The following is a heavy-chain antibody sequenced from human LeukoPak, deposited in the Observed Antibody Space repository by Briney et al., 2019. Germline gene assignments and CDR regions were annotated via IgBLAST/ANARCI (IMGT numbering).Heavy chain of an antibody. Sequence: GGSLRLSCAASGFTFGSYGMHWVRQAPGKGLEWVAFIRYDGSNKYYADSVKGRFTISRDNSKNTLYLQMNSLRAEDTAVYYCAKDQWDIVVVPAAIASFFFDYWGQGTLVTVSS. J-gene: IGHJ4*02. CDR1: GFTFGSYG. D-gene: IGHD2-2*01. V-gene: IGHV3-30*02. CDR2: IRYDGSNK. CDR3: AKDQWDIVVVPAAIASFFFDY.